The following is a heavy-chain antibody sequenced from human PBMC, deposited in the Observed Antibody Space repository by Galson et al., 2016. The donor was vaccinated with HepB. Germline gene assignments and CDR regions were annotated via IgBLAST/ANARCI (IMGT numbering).Heavy chain of an antibody. CDR3: ARLDGDCSDWSPFHH. V-gene: IGHV4/OR15-8*02. CDR1: GCPISSINW. CDR2: IHHSGNT. D-gene: IGHD2-21*02. J-gene: IGHJ1*01. Sequence: SETLSLTCVVSGCPISSINWWSWVRQPPGKGLEWIGEIHHSGNTNYNPSAKGRVTLSVDKFKNKFSLKLTSVTAADMAVYYCARLDGDCSDWSPFHHWGQGTLVTVSS.